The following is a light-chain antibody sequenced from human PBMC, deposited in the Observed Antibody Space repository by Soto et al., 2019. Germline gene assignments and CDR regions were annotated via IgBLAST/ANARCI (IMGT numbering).Light chain of an antibody. CDR2: DAS. Sequence: DIQMTQSPSTLSASVGDRVTITCRASQSVTNWLAWYQQKPGKAPNLLIYDASRLQSGIPSMFSGSGSGTEFTLTISSLQPDDFATYYCQQYTTYPYTFGQGTKLVIK. CDR3: QQYTTYPYT. J-gene: IGKJ2*01. CDR1: QSVTNW. V-gene: IGKV1-5*01.